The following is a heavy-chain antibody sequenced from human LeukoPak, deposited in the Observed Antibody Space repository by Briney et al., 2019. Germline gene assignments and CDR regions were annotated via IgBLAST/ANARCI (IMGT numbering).Heavy chain of an antibody. V-gene: IGHV3-7*01. CDR2: ISNDGSVT. J-gene: IGHJ4*02. Sequence: GGSLRLSCAASGFTYTDYWMTWIRQSPEKGLEWAAHISNDGSVTYYGESVKGRFTISRDNAKNSVYLQMNNLRVEDTAVYYCVVEAANCWGQGTVVTVSS. D-gene: IGHD1-26*01. CDR3: VVEAANC. CDR1: GFTYTDYW.